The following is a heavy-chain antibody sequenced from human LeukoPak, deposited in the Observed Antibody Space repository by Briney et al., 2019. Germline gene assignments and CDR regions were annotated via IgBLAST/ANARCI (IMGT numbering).Heavy chain of an antibody. CDR2: TYYRSKWYY. D-gene: IGHD1-26*01. J-gene: IGHJ4*02. CDR3: ARDPVGGSTIFDY. V-gene: IGHV6-1*01. CDR1: GDSVSSNSAA. Sequence: SQTLSLTCAISGDSVSSNSAAWNWIRQSPSRGLEWLGRTYYRSKWYYDYAVAVKSRISINPDTSKNQFSLQLSSAAPEDTAVYYCARDPVGGSTIFDYWGQGTLVTVSS.